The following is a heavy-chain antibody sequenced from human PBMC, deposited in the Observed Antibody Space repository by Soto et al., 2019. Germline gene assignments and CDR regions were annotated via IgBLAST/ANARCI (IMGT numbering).Heavy chain of an antibody. D-gene: IGHD1-26*01. V-gene: IGHV4-30-2*01. Sequence: PXETLSLTCTVAGASMTCGGYSWSWIRQTPGKGLEWIGYINHLETTFYNPSFESRLTLSIDRAKNQFSLKLHSMSAADRAVYFCARGGGSDSFDYWGQGILVTVSS. CDR2: INHLETT. CDR3: ARGGGSDSFDY. J-gene: IGHJ4*02. CDR1: GASMTCGGYS.